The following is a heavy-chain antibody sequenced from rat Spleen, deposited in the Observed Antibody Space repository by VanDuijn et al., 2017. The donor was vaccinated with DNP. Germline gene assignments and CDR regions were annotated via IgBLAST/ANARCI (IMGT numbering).Heavy chain of an antibody. J-gene: IGHJ2*01. CDR3: SRDLDYGYNYAFDY. CDR1: GFIFSSFP. Sequence: EVQLVESGGGLVQPGRSLKLSCAASGFIFSSFPMAWVRQSPTKGLEWVATISSSGVSTYYRDSVKGRFTISRDNAKSILYLQMSSLRSEDTATYYCSRDLDYGYNYAFDYWGQGVMVTVSS. D-gene: IGHD1-9*01. V-gene: IGHV5-46*01. CDR2: ISSSGVST.